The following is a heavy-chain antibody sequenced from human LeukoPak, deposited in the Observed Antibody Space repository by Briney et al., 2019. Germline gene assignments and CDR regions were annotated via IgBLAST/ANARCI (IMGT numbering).Heavy chain of an antibody. Sequence: ASVKVSCKASGYTFTSYGLSWVRQAPGQGLEWMGWISAYNGNTNYAQKFQGRVTITRNTSISTAYMELSSLRSEDTAVYYCARDRMGAFDYWGQGTLVTVSS. V-gene: IGHV1-18*01. CDR3: ARDRMGAFDY. J-gene: IGHJ4*02. CDR1: GYTFTSYG. D-gene: IGHD1-26*01. CDR2: ISAYNGNT.